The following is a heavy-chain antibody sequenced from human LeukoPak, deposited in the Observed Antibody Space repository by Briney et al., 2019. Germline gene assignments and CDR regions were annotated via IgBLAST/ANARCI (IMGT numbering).Heavy chain of an antibody. CDR1: GFTFSSYA. J-gene: IGHJ6*02. D-gene: IGHD4-17*01. CDR2: IGGSGGGT. Sequence: GGSLRLSCAASGFTFSSYAMSWVRQAPGKGLEWVSAIGGSGGGTYYAASVKGRFTISRDNSKNTLFLQMNSLRAEDTAIYYCAKVDGDYYYYGMDVWGQGTTVTVSS. CDR3: AKVDGDYYYYGMDV. V-gene: IGHV3-23*01.